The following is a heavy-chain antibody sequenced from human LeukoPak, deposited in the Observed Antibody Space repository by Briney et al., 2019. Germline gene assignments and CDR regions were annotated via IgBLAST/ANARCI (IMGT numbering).Heavy chain of an antibody. V-gene: IGHV4-30-4*01. CDR2: IYYSGST. CDR3: ASLRMGRITIFGVVTAPPKYGMDV. Sequence: SETLSLTCTVSGGSISSGDYYWSWIRQPPGKGLEWIGYIYYSGSTYYNPSLKSRVTISVDTSKNQFSLKLSSVTAADTAVYYCASLRMGRITIFGVVTAPPKYGMDVWGQGTTVTVSS. J-gene: IGHJ6*02. CDR1: GGSISSGDYY. D-gene: IGHD3-3*01.